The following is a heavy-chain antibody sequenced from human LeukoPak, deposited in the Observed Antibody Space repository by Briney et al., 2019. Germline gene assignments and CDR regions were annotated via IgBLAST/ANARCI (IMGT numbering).Heavy chain of an antibody. CDR3: ARSPRGYSFSFDY. Sequence: GGSLRLSCAASGFTFSSYEMNWVRQAPGKGLEWVSYISSSGSTIYYADSVKGRFTISRDNAKNSLYLQMNSLRAEDTAVYYCARSPRGYSFSFDYWGQGTLVTVSS. CDR1: GFTFSSYE. V-gene: IGHV3-48*03. CDR2: ISSSGSTI. J-gene: IGHJ4*02. D-gene: IGHD3-22*01.